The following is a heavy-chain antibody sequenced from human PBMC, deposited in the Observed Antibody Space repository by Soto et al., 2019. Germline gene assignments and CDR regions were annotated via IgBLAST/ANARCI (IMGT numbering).Heavy chain of an antibody. CDR2: ISYDGSNK. CDR1: GFTFSNYG. J-gene: IGHJ4*02. V-gene: IGHV3-30*03. CDR3: AASVADDY. D-gene: IGHD6-19*01. Sequence: QVQLVESGGGVVQPGRSLRLSCAASGFTFSNYGMHWVRQAPGKGLEWVAVISYDGSNKYYADSVKGRFTISRDNSKNPLYLQMNSLRAEDTAVYYCAASVADDYWGQGTLVTVSS.